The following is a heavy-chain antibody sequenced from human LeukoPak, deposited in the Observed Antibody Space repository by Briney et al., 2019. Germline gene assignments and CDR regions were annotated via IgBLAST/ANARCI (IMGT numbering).Heavy chain of an antibody. CDR3: AKHGDYEGWFDP. CDR2: ISGSGSST. CDR1: GFTFSSYA. J-gene: IGHJ5*02. Sequence: PGGPLRLSCAASGFTFSSYAMSWVRQAPGKGLEWVSGISGSGSSTYYADSVKGRFTISRDNSKNTLYLKMNSLRAEDTAVYYCAKHGDYEGWFDPWGQGTLVTVSS. D-gene: IGHD4-17*01. V-gene: IGHV3-23*01.